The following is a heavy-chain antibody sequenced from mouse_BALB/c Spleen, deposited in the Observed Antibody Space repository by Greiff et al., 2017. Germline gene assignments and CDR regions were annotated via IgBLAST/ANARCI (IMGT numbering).Heavy chain of an antibody. CDR2: IDPANGNT. CDR1: GFNIKDTY. V-gene: IGHV14-3*02. J-gene: IGHJ1*01. CDR3: ARYKVRRNDWYFDV. Sequence: VQLQQSGAELVKPGASVKLSCTASGFNIKDTYMHWVKQRPEQGLEWIGRIDPANGNTKYDPKFQGKATITADTSSNTAYLQLSSLTSEDTAVYYCARYKVRRNDWYFDVWGAGTTVTVSS. D-gene: IGHD2-14*01.